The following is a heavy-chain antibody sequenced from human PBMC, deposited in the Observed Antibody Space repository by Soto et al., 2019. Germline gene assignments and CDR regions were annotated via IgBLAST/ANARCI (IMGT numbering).Heavy chain of an antibody. D-gene: IGHD2-2*01. Sequence: ASLKISCKGSGYSFTSYWISWVRQMPGKGLEWMGRIDPSDSYTNYSPSFQGHVTISADKSISTAYLQWSSLKASDTAMYYCARQVRYCSSTSCSYGMDVWGQGTTVTVSS. J-gene: IGHJ6*02. V-gene: IGHV5-10-1*01. CDR1: GYSFTSYW. CDR3: ARQVRYCSSTSCSYGMDV. CDR2: IDPSDSYT.